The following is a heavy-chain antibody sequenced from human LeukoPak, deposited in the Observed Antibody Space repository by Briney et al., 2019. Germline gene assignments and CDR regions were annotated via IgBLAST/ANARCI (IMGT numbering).Heavy chain of an antibody. V-gene: IGHV3-48*04. CDR3: ARELNGYGYYFFDY. CDR1: GFPFTLYN. CDR2: ISSSNNTI. J-gene: IGHJ4*02. Sequence: PGGSLRLSCEVSGFPFTLYNMNWVRKAPGKGLEWLSYISSSNNTIYYADSVKGRFTISRDNAKNSLYLQMNGLGAEDTAVYYCARELNGYGYYFFDYWGPGTLVTVSS. D-gene: IGHD3-16*01.